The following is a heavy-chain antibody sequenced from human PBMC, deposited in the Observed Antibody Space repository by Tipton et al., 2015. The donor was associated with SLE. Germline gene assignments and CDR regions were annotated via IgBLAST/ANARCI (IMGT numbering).Heavy chain of an antibody. D-gene: IGHD4-17*01. CDR3: ARLYGYYYSYMDV. V-gene: IGHV3-7*01. CDR1: QFNFGDYW. J-gene: IGHJ6*03. Sequence: GSLRLSCEASQFNFGDYWMTWVRQAPGQGLEWLANIHQDGSEKYYADSVSGRLTISRDNANNSLSLQMNNLRGEDTAVYYCARLYGYYYSYMDVWGRGTTVTVSS. CDR2: IHQDGSEK.